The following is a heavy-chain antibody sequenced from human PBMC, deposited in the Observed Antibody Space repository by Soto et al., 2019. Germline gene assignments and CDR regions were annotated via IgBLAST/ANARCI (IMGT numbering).Heavy chain of an antibody. D-gene: IGHD2-21*02. J-gene: IGHJ3*02. CDR3: ARPIVVVTNGAFDI. Sequence: QVQLVESGGGVVQPGRSLRLSCAASGFTFSSYGMHWVRQAPGKGLEWVAVISYDGSNKYYADSVKGRFTISRDNSKNTLYLQMNSMIAEDTAVYYCARPIVVVTNGAFDIWGQGTMVTVSS. CDR1: GFTFSSYG. CDR2: ISYDGSNK. V-gene: IGHV3-30*03.